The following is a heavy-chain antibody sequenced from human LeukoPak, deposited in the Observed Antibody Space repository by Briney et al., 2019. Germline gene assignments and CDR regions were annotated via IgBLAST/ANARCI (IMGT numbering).Heavy chain of an antibody. Sequence: GGSLRLSCAASGFTVSSNYMSWVRQAPGKGLECVSVIYSGGSTYYADSVKGRFTISRDNSKNTLYLQMNSLRAEGTAVYYCARDQYYYGSGRGAEYFQHWGQGTLVTVSS. CDR3: ARDQYYYGSGRGAEYFQH. V-gene: IGHV3-53*01. D-gene: IGHD3-10*01. CDR1: GFTVSSNY. J-gene: IGHJ1*01. CDR2: IYSGGST.